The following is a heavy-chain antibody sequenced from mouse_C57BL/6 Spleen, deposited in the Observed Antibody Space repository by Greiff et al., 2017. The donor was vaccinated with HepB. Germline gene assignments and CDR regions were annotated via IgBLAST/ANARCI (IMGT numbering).Heavy chain of an antibody. CDR3: ARQYWFAY. J-gene: IGHJ3*01. Sequence: VQLQQSGAELARPGASVKLSCKASGYTFTSYGISWVKKRTGQGLEWIGEIYPRSGNNYYNEKFKGKATLTADKSSSTAYMELRSLTSEDSAVYFCARQYWFAYWGQGTLVTVSA. V-gene: IGHV1-81*01. CDR1: GYTFTSYG. CDR2: IYPRSGNN.